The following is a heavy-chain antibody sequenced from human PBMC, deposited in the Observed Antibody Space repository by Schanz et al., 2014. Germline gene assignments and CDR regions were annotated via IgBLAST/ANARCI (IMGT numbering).Heavy chain of an antibody. D-gene: IGHD5-18*01. J-gene: IGHJ3*02. Sequence: QVQLVESGGGVVQPGRSLRLSCAASGFSFSTYAMHWVRQAPGKGLEWVAVILYDGSKTYYADSVKGRFTISRDNSKNTLSLQINSLRAEDTAVYYCAREEGYGYGPGAFDIWGQGTMVTVSS. CDR1: GFSFSTYA. CDR2: ILYDGSKT. V-gene: IGHV3-30*04. CDR3: AREEGYGYGPGAFDI.